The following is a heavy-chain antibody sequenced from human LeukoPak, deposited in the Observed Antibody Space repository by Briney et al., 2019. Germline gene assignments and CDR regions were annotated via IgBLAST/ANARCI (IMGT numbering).Heavy chain of an antibody. V-gene: IGHV3-23*01. CDR1: GFTFSSYA. CDR2: ISGSGGST. CDR3: AKDLYDSSGYDY. Sequence: PGGSLRLSCAASGFTFSSYAMSWVRQAPGKGLEWVSAISGSGGSTYYADSVKGRFTISRDNSKNTLYLEMNSLRAEDTAVYYCAKDLYDSSGYDYWGQGTLVTVSS. J-gene: IGHJ4*02. D-gene: IGHD3-22*01.